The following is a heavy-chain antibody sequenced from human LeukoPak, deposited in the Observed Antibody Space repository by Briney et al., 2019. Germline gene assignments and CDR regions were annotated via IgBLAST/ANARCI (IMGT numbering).Heavy chain of an antibody. CDR2: IYHSGST. J-gene: IGHJ4*02. D-gene: IGHD2-15*01. V-gene: IGHV4-30-2*01. CDR3: ARVYCSGGSCYEIDY. Sequence: SETLSLTCAVSGGSISSGGYSWSWIRQPPGKGLGWIGYIYHSGSTYYNPSLKSRVTISVDRSKNQFSLKLSSVTAADTAVYYCARVYCSGGSCYEIDYWGQGTLVTVSS. CDR1: GGSISSGGYS.